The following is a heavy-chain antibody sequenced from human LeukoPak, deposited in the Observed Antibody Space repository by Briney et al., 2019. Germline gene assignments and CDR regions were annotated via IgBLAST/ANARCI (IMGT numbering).Heavy chain of an antibody. CDR1: GYTFTSSG. CDR2: ISAYNGNT. V-gene: IGHV1-18*01. J-gene: IGHJ3*02. Sequence: ASVKVSCKASGYTFTSSGSNWVRQAPGQGLEWMGWISAYNGNTNYAQKLQGRVTMTTDTSTSTAYMELRSLRSDDTAVYYCARRLTGTTINDVFVIWSQGTMVTVSS. D-gene: IGHD1-7*01. CDR3: ARRLTGTTINDVFVI.